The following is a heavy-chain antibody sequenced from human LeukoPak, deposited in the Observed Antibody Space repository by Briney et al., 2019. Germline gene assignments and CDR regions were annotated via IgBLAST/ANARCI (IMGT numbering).Heavy chain of an antibody. CDR3: ARALDSKPFSIDYYYYMDV. CDR2: INYSGST. CDR1: GGSISSSSYY. D-gene: IGHD2/OR15-2a*01. Sequence: PSETLSLTCTVSGGSISSSSYYWGWIRQPPGKGLEWIGSINYSGSTYYNPSLKSRVTISVDRSKNQFSLKLSSVTAADTAVYYCARALDSKPFSIDYYYYMDVWGKGTTVTVSS. V-gene: IGHV4-39*07. J-gene: IGHJ6*03.